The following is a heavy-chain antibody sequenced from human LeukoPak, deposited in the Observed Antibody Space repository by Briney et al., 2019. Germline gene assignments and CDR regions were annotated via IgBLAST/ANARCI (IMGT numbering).Heavy chain of an antibody. CDR3: ARHSCTNGVRYSPSYYSLDV. J-gene: IGHJ6*02. D-gene: IGHD2-8*01. V-gene: IGHV4-39*01. CDR1: GGSISSTSYN. CDR2: IYYSGNT. Sequence: SETLSLTCTVSGGSISSTSYNWGWIRQPPGKGLEWIGSIYYSGNTYYNPSLKSRGTISVDTSKNQFSLKLNSVTASDTAVYYCARHSCTNGVRYSPSYYSLDVWGQGTTVSVSS.